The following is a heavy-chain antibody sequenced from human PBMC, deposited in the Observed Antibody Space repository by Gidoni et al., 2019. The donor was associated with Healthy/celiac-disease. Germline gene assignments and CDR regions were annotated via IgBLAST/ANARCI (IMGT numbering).Heavy chain of an antibody. CDR1: GFTFDDYA. CDR3: AKDLGYCSGGSCYPGGDY. CDR2: ISWDGGST. Sequence: EVQLVESGGVVVQPGGSLRLSCAASGFTFDDYAMHWVRQAPGKGLEWVSLISWDGGSTYYADSVKGRFTISRDNSKNSLYLQMNSLRAEDTALYYCAKDLGYCSGGSCYPGGDYWGQGTLVTVSS. V-gene: IGHV3-43D*04. J-gene: IGHJ4*02. D-gene: IGHD2-15*01.